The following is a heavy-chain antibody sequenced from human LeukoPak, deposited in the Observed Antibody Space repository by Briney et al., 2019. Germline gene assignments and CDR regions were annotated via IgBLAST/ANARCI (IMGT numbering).Heavy chain of an antibody. Sequence: GGSLKLSCEASGFTFSSYWMHWVRQIPGKGLMWVSRIESNGLTLYADSVRDRFTISRDNGKNTIYLQMNSLRVGDTAIYYCAKAATYFYGSVTYDWFESWGQGTLVTVSS. J-gene: IGHJ5*01. D-gene: IGHD3-10*01. CDR1: GFTFSSYW. CDR2: IESNGLT. CDR3: AKAATYFYGSVTYDWFES. V-gene: IGHV3-74*01.